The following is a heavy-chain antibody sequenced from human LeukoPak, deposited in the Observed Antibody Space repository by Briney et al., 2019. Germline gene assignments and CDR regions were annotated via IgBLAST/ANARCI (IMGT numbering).Heavy chain of an antibody. CDR3: ARNGYLPADYYFDY. J-gene: IGHJ4*02. CDR1: GFTFSSYS. CDR2: ITSSSSTI. D-gene: IGHD5-24*01. Sequence: PGGSLRLSCAASGFTFSSYSMNWVRQAPGKGLELVSYITSSSSTIYYADSVKGRFTISRDNVKNSLYLQMNSLRDEDTAVYYCARNGYLPADYYFDYWGQGTLVTVSS. V-gene: IGHV3-48*02.